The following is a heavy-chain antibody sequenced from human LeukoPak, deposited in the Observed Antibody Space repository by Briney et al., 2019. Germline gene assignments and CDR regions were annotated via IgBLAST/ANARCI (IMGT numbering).Heavy chain of an antibody. V-gene: IGHV3-23*01. CDR2: ISGSGAGT. Sequence: GGSLRLSFAASGFPFSSYAMSWVRQAPGKGLELVSAISGSGAGTYYADSVKGRFTISRDNSKNTLYLQMNSLRADDTAVYYCAKGSYSSGWANRYWGQGTLVTASS. CDR1: GFPFSSYA. CDR3: AKGSYSSGWANRY. D-gene: IGHD6-19*01. J-gene: IGHJ4*02.